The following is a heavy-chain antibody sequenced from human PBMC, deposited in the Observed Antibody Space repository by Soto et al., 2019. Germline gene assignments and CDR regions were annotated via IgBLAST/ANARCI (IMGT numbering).Heavy chain of an antibody. CDR2: IYYSGST. CDR3: ARIPYYVDILPGYYNHLFDY. CDR1: GGSISSSSYY. J-gene: IGHJ4*02. V-gene: IGHV4-39*01. Sequence: QLQLQESGPGLVKPSETLSLTCTVSGGSISSSSYYWGWIRQPPGKGLEWIGSIYYSGSTYYNPSLKRRVTISVDTSKNQFSLKLSSVTAEDTAVYYCARIPYYVDILPGYYNHLFDYWGQGTLVTVSS. D-gene: IGHD3-9*01.